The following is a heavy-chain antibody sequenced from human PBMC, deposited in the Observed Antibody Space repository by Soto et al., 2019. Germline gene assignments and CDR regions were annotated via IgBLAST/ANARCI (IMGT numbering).Heavy chain of an antibody. CDR1: GFSFSIYA. J-gene: IGHJ4*02. Sequence: QVQLVESGGGVVQPGRSLRLSCAASGFSFSIYAMHWVRQAPGKGLEWVAIISYDGNNKYYADSVSGRFTISRDNSKNTLYLQMNSLRGEDTAVYYCARPPRRDGYNLGYWGQGTLVTVSS. CDR2: ISYDGNNK. CDR3: ARPPRRDGYNLGY. V-gene: IGHV3-30-3*01. D-gene: IGHD5-12*01.